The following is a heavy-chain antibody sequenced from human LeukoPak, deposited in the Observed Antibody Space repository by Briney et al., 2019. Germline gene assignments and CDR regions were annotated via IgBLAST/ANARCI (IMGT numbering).Heavy chain of an antibody. CDR3: ARESSVQLWLSGPERHWYFDL. Sequence: GGSLRLSCAASGFTFSSYAMHWVRQAPGKGLEWVSYISSSGSTIYYADSVKGRFTISRDNAKNSLYLQMNSLRAEDTAVYYCARESSVQLWLSGPERHWYFDLWGRGTLVTVSS. CDR2: ISSSGSTI. V-gene: IGHV3-48*04. J-gene: IGHJ2*01. D-gene: IGHD5-18*01. CDR1: GFTFSSYA.